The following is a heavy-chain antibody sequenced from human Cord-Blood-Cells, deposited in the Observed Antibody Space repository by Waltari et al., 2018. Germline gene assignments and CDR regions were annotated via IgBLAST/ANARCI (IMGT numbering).Heavy chain of an antibody. J-gene: IGHJ6*02. V-gene: IGHV3-30-3*01. CDR3: ARARQWSYYYYGMDV. CDR2: ISYDGSNK. CDR1: GFTFSSYA. Sequence: QVQLVESGGGVVQPGRSPRLSCAASGFTFSSYAMHWVRQAPGKGLEWVAVISYDGSNKYYADSVKGRFTISRDNSKNTLYLQMNSLRAEDTAVYYCARARQWSYYYYGMDVWGQGTTVTVSS. D-gene: IGHD6-19*01.